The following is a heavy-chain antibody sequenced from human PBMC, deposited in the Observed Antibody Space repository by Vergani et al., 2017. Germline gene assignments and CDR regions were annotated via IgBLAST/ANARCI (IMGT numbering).Heavy chain of an antibody. Sequence: EVQLVESGGGLVQPGRSLRLSCAASGFTFDDYAMHWVRQAPGKGLEWVSGISWNSGSIGYADSVKGRFTISRDNAKNSLYLQMNSLRAEDTALYYCARDRYYGSGSWGYYYYGMDVWGQGTTVTVSS. D-gene: IGHD3-10*01. V-gene: IGHV3-9*01. CDR2: ISWNSGSI. CDR3: ARDRYYGSGSWGYYYYGMDV. J-gene: IGHJ6*02. CDR1: GFTFDDYA.